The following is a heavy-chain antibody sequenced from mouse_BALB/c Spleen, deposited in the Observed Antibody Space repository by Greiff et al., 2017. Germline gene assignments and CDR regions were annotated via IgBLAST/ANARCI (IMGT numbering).Heavy chain of an antibody. J-gene: IGHJ4*01. V-gene: IGHV5-12-1*01. Sequence: EVQLVESGGGLVKPGGSLKLSCAASGFAFSSYDMSWVRQTPEKRLEWVAYISSGGGSTYYPDTVKGRFTISRDNAKNTLYLQMSSLKSEDTAMYYCARQGGAMDYWGQGTSVTVSS. CDR2: ISSGGGST. CDR3: ARQGGAMDY. CDR1: GFAFSSYD.